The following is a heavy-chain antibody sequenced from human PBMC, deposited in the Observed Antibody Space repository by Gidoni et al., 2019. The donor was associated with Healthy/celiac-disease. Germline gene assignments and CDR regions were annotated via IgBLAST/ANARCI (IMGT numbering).Heavy chain of an antibody. V-gene: IGHV4-39*01. CDR1: GGSISSSSYY. J-gene: IGHJ5*02. CDR2: IYYSGST. CDR3: ARHSNGGWFDP. D-gene: IGHD4-4*01. Sequence: QLQLQESGPGLVKPSETLSLTCTVPGGSISSSSYYWGWIRQPPGKGLEGIGSIYYSGSTYYNPSLKSRVTISVDTSKNQFSLKLSSVTAADTAVYYCARHSNGGWFDPWGQGTLVTVSS.